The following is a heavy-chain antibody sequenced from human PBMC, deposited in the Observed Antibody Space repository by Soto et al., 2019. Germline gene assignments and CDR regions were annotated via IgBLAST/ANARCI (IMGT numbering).Heavy chain of an antibody. D-gene: IGHD1-26*01. CDR2: IIPIFGTA. J-gene: IGHJ4*02. Sequence: QVQLVQSGAEVKKPGSSVKVSCKASGGTFSSYSINWVRQAPGQGLEWMGEIIPIFGTANYAQKFQGRVPITADESTSTAYMELRSLRSEDTAVYYCARDGGRHSGGIDYWGQGPLVTVSS. V-gene: IGHV1-69*01. CDR1: GGTFSSYS. CDR3: ARDGGRHSGGIDY.